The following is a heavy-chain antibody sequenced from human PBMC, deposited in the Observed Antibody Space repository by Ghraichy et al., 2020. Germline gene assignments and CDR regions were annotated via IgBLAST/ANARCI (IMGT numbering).Heavy chain of an antibody. CDR2: INPNSGGT. CDR1: GYTFTGYY. D-gene: IGHD5-18*01. Sequence: ASVKVSCKASGYTFTGYYMHWVRQAPGQGLEWMGRINPNSGGTNYAQKFQGRVTMTRDTSISTAYMELSRLRSDDTAVYYCARDSPFVDTAMVTSWFDPWGQGTLVTVSS. CDR3: ARDSPFVDTAMVTSWFDP. J-gene: IGHJ5*02. V-gene: IGHV1-2*06.